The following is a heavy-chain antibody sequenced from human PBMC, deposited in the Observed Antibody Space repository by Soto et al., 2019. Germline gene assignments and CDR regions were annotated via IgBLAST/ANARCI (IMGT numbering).Heavy chain of an antibody. J-gene: IGHJ6*02. CDR3: ARRTSWDYYYYYGMDV. D-gene: IGHD1-7*01. Sequence: PSETLSLTCTVSGGSISGYYWGWIRQPPGKGLEWIGSIYYSGSTYYNPSLKSRVTISVDTSKNQFSLKLSSVTAADTAVYYCARRTSWDYYYYYGMDVWGQGTTVTVSS. CDR1: GGSISGYY. V-gene: IGHV4-39*01. CDR2: IYYSGST.